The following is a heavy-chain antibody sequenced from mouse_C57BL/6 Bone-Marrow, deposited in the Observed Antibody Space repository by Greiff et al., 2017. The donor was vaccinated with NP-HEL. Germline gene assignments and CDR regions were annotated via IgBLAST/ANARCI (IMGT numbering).Heavy chain of an antibody. Sequence: VQLKQSGPELVKPGASVKISCKASGYSFTGYYMNWVKQSPEKSLEWIGEINPSTGGTTYNQKFKAKATLTVDKSSSTAYMQLKSLTSEDSAVYYCARTSNLAWFAYWGQGTLVTVSA. V-gene: IGHV1-42*01. D-gene: IGHD2-5*01. CDR2: INPSTGGT. J-gene: IGHJ3*01. CDR3: ARTSNLAWFAY. CDR1: GYSFTGYY.